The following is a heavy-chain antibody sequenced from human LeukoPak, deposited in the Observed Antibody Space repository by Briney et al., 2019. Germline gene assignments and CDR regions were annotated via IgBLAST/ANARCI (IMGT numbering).Heavy chain of an antibody. CDR1: GGSFSGYY. CDR2: INHSGST. Sequence: SETLSLTCAVYGGSFSGYYWSWIRQPPGKGLEWIGEINHSGSTNYNPSLKSRVTISVDTSKNQFSLKLSSVTAADTAVYYCARAYYDFWSGYLYYYYYYMDVWGKGTTVTISS. V-gene: IGHV4-34*01. CDR3: ARAYYDFWSGYLYYYYYYMDV. D-gene: IGHD3-3*01. J-gene: IGHJ6*03.